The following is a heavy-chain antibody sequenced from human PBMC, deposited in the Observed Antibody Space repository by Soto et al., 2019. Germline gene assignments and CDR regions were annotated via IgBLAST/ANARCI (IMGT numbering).Heavy chain of an antibody. CDR1: GGSFSGYY. Sequence: SETLSLTXAVYGGSFSGYYWSWIRQPPGKGLEWIGEINHSGSTNYNPSLKSRVTISVDTSKNQFSLKLSSVTAADTAVYYCATSGYYRRDWFDPWGQGTLVTVSS. D-gene: IGHD3-3*01. J-gene: IGHJ5*02. V-gene: IGHV4-34*01. CDR3: ATSGYYRRDWFDP. CDR2: INHSGST.